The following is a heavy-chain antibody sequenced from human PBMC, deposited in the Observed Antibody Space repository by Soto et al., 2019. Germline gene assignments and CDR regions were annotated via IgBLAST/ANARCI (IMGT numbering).Heavy chain of an antibody. J-gene: IGHJ4*02. CDR2: IYYSGST. Sequence: SETLSLTCTLSGGSISSGGYDWSWIRQHPGKGLEWIGYIYYSGSTYYNPSLKSRVTISVDTSKNQFSPKLSSVTAADTAVYYCASQHSGSYYYFDYWGQGTLVTVSS. D-gene: IGHD1-26*01. CDR1: GGSISSGGYD. V-gene: IGHV4-31*03. CDR3: ASQHSGSYYYFDY.